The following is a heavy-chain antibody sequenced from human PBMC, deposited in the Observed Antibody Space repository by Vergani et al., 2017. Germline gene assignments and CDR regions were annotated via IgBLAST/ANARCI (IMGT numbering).Heavy chain of an antibody. D-gene: IGHD3-9*01. CDR2: IYSGDST. J-gene: IGHJ6*03. CDR3: ARDRASSGILTGYYDGSYYYYYMDV. V-gene: IGHV3-53*01. CDR1: GFTVSSNY. Sequence: EVQLVESGGGLIQPGGSLRLSCAASGFTVSSNYMSWVRQAPGKGLEWVSVIYSGDSTYYADSVKGRFTISRDNSKNTPYLQMNSLRAEDTAVYYCARDRASSGILTGYYDGSYYYYYMDVWGKGTTVTVSS.